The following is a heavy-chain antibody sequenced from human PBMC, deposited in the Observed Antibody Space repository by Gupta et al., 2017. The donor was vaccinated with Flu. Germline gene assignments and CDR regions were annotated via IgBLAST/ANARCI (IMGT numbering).Heavy chain of an antibody. CDR2: IYDRMST. D-gene: IGHD6-19*01. J-gene: IGHJ5*02. CDR3: ARGRNSGWKNNWLDP. V-gene: IGHV4-31*02. CDR1: GGYY. Sequence: GGYYWSWSRQHAGKGLGWIGCIYDRMSTHYNPSLKSRFTISRDTSKNQFSLKTSSVSDADTAVYYCARGRNSGWKNNWLDPWGQGTLVTVSS.